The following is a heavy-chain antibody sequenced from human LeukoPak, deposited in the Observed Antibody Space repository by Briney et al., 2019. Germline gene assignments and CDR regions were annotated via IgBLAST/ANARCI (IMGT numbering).Heavy chain of an antibody. CDR1: GFTFSNYA. V-gene: IGHV3-23*01. Sequence: GGSLRLSCAASGFTFSNYAMSWVRQAPGKGLEWVSTIGGSGVSTYYADSVTGRFTISRDNSKNTLYLQMNSLRAEDTAVYYCAKNKGVPAALPFDPWGQGTLVTVSS. CDR3: AKNKGVPAALPFDP. CDR2: IGGSGVST. J-gene: IGHJ5*02. D-gene: IGHD2-2*01.